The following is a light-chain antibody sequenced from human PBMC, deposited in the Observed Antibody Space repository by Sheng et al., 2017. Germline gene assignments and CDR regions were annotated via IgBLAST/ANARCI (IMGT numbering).Light chain of an antibody. V-gene: IGKV3-15*01. Sequence: EIVMTQSPATLSVSPGERATLSCRASQSVSSNLAWYQQKPGQAPGLLIYSASTRATAIPARFSGSGSGTEFTLTISSLQSEDSAVYYCQQYNNWPRTFGQGTKV. CDR1: QSVSSN. CDR2: SAS. J-gene: IGKJ1*01. CDR3: QQYNNWPRT.